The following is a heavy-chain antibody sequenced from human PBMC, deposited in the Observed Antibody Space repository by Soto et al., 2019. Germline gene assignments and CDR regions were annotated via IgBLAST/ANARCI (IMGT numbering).Heavy chain of an antibody. CDR2: IYPDDSDV. D-gene: IGHD3-3*01. Sequence: GESLKISCQVPQDIFTSNWIGWLRQMPGKGLEWMGVIYPDDSDVKYNPSFQGQVTIPVDKSISTAYLQWSRLRDSDTAMYFCARHGVSFGPFDYWGQGTPVTVSS. CDR1: QDIFTSNW. CDR3: ARHGVSFGPFDY. V-gene: IGHV5-51*01. J-gene: IGHJ4*02.